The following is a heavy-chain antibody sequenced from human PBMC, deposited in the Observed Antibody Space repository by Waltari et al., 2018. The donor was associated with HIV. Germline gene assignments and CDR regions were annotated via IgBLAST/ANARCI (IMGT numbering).Heavy chain of an antibody. CDR2: FWSDGAEI. D-gene: IGHD6-19*01. CDR1: GYTFSNFA. Sequence: QVQLVESGGGVVQPGTSLTLSFAVSGYTFSNFAIHWVRQSPGKGLEWLAVFWSDGAEISYADSVKGLFTVSKDSSQKTLYLHLTSLRAEDTALYYCARGYSSARWIPLYHWGRGTLVTVSS. V-gene: IGHV3-33*01. J-gene: IGHJ4*02. CDR3: ARGYSSARWIPLYH.